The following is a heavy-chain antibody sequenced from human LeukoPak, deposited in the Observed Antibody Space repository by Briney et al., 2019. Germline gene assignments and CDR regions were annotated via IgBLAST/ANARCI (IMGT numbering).Heavy chain of an antibody. D-gene: IGHD2-15*01. CDR2: IYSSGRI. Sequence: SETLSLTCSVSGGSISSYYWSWIRHPPGTGLEWIGYIYSSGRINYNPSLKSRVTISVDTSKNQVSLKLSSVTTADTAVYYCARGWTEYCGGGSCFAKEYWGQGTLVTVSS. J-gene: IGHJ4*02. CDR1: GGSISSYY. V-gene: IGHV4-59*01. CDR3: ARGWTEYCGGGSCFAKEY.